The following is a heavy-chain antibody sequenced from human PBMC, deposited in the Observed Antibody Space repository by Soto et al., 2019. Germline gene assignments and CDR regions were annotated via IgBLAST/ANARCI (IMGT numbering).Heavy chain of an antibody. CDR3: ARDIVLMGYEGRYYYYYAMAV. CDR1: GFTFSSYA. CDR2: ISGSGGST. V-gene: IGHV3-23*01. D-gene: IGHD2-8*01. Sequence: MRLSCASSGFTFSSYAMSWVRQAPGKGLEWVSAISGSGGSTYYADSVKGRFTISRDNSKNTLYLQMNSLRAEDTAVYYCARDIVLMGYEGRYYYYYAMAVWGQGTTVTVSS. J-gene: IGHJ6*02.